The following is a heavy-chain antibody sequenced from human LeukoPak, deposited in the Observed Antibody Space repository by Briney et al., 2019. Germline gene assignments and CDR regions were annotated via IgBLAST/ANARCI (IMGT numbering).Heavy chain of an antibody. D-gene: IGHD1-26*01. CDR3: AKAPRFEWELPIDY. Sequence: AGGSLRLSCAASGFTFSSYAMSWVRQAPGKGLEWVSAISGSGGSTYYADSVKGRFTISRDNSKNTLYLRMNSLRAEDTAVYYCAKAPRFEWELPIDYWGQGTLVTVSS. CDR2: ISGSGGST. V-gene: IGHV3-23*01. J-gene: IGHJ4*02. CDR1: GFTFSSYA.